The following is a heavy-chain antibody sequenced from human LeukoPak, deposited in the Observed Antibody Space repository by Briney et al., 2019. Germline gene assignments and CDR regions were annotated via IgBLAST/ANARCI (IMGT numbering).Heavy chain of an antibody. CDR3: ARIARDGYNPDY. D-gene: IGHD5-24*01. V-gene: IGHV3-7*05. CDR1: RFTFSRYW. Sequence: GGSLRLSCAASRFTFSRYWMSWARQAPGKGLEWVANIKQDGSEKYYVDSMKGRFTISRDNAKNSLYLQMNSLRAEDTAVYYCARIARDGYNPDYWGQGTLVTVSS. J-gene: IGHJ4*02. CDR2: IKQDGSEK.